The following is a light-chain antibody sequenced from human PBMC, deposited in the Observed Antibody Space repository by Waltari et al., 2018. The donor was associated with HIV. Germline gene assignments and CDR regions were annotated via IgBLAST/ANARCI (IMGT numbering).Light chain of an antibody. Sequence: DIVMTQSPDSLAVSLGERATINCKSSQSVLYSSDNKNYLAWYQQKAGQPPKLLIYWASTRESGVPDRFSGSGSGTDFTLTISSLQAEDVAFYYCQQYYTTVPLTFGGGTKVRSN. CDR1: QSVLYSSDNKNY. CDR3: QQYYTTVPLT. J-gene: IGKJ4*01. V-gene: IGKV4-1*01. CDR2: WAS.